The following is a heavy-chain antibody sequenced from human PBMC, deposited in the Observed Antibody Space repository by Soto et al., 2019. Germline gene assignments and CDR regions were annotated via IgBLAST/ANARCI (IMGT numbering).Heavy chain of an antibody. CDR3: AKDWEVRTSHIVVVVAATWFDY. Sequence: GGSLRLSCAASGFTFSSYAMSWVRQAPGKGLEWVSAISGSGGSTYYADSVKGRFTISRDNSKNTLYLQMNSLRAEDTAVYYCAKDWEVRTSHIVVVVAATWFDYWGQGTLVTVSS. CDR2: ISGSGGST. D-gene: IGHD2-15*01. V-gene: IGHV3-23*01. CDR1: GFTFSSYA. J-gene: IGHJ4*02.